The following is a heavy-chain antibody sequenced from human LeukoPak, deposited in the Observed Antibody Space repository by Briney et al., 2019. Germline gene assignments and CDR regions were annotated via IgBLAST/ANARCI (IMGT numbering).Heavy chain of an antibody. Sequence: KSGGSLRLSCAASRFTFSDYYMNWIRQAPGKGLEWVSYISSSGNTIYYADSVKGRFTISRDNAKNSLYLQMNSLRAEDTAVFYCARNLQTIQRYFDRWGRGTLVTVSA. CDR2: ISSSGNTI. D-gene: IGHD5-24*01. CDR3: ARNLQTIQRYFDR. J-gene: IGHJ2*01. CDR1: RFTFSDYY. V-gene: IGHV3-11*01.